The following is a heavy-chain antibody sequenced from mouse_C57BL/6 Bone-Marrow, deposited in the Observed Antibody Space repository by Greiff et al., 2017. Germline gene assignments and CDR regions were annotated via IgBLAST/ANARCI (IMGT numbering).Heavy chain of an antibody. Sequence: VQLQQSGAELVKPGASVKMSCKASGYTFTTYPIEWMKQNHGKSLEWIGNFHPYIDDTKYNEKFKGKATLTVEKSSSTVYLELSRLTSDDSAVYYCASIYYDYDGGFDYWGQGTTLTVSS. CDR1: GYTFTTYP. CDR3: ASIYYDYDGGFDY. CDR2: FHPYIDDT. V-gene: IGHV1-47*01. D-gene: IGHD2-4*01. J-gene: IGHJ2*01.